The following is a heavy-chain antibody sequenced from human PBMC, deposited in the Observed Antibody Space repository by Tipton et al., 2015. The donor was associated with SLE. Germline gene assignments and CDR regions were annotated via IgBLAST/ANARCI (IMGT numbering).Heavy chain of an antibody. CDR3: ARAQQLSSMDD. CDR1: GGSISSSSYY. CDR2: IYYSGST. V-gene: IGHV4-39*07. J-gene: IGHJ6*03. Sequence: LRLSCTVSGGSISSSSYYWGWIRQPPGKGLEWIGSIYYSGSTYYNPSLKRRVTISVDTSKNQFSLKLSSVTAAETAVYYCARAQQLSSMDDWGTGTPVTVAS. D-gene: IGHD6-13*01.